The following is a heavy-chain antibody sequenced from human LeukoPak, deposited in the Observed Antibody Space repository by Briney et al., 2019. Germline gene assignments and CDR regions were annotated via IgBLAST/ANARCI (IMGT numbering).Heavy chain of an antibody. V-gene: IGHV3-7*03. CDR3: ARNNGMDV. J-gene: IGHJ6*02. Sequence: PGGSLRLSCVASGFPFSSYWVTWVRQAPGKGLEWVANIKQDGSKKSYVDSVRGRFTISRDNAKNSLYLQMNSLRAEDTALYHCARNNGMDVWGQGTTVIVSS. CDR1: GFPFSSYW. CDR2: IKQDGSKK.